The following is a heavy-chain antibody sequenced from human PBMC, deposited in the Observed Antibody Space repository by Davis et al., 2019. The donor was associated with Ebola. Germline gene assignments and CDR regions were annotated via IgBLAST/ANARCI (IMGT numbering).Heavy chain of an antibody. D-gene: IGHD1-26*01. CDR2: INAGNGNT. CDR1: GYTFTSYA. CDR3: ARDRSVGATDFDY. V-gene: IGHV1-3*01. Sequence: AASVKVSCKASGYTFTSYAMHWVRQAPGQRLEWMGWINAGNGNTKYSQKFQGRVTITRDTSASTAYMELRSLRSDDTAVYYCARDRSVGATDFDYWGQGTLVTVSS. J-gene: IGHJ4*02.